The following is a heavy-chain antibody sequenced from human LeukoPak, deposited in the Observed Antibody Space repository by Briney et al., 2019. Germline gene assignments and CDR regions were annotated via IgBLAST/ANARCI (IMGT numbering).Heavy chain of an antibody. CDR2: ISPNSGGT. D-gene: IGHD3-3*01. CDR1: GFPFTGYY. CDR3: AKYHTIRSFDY. J-gene: IGHJ4*02. V-gene: IGHV1-2*02. Sequence: ASVKVSCKASGFPFTGYYMHWVRQAPGLGLEWLAWISPNSGGTNYAQKFQGRVTMTRDTSISTAYMELSGLRADDTAVYYCAKYHTIRSFDYWGQGTLVTVSS.